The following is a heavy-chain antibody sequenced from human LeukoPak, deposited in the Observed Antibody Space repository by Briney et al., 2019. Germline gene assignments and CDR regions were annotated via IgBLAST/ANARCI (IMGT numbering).Heavy chain of an antibody. CDR3: ARDRYTIRGLDY. CDR1: GYTFIGYY. V-gene: IGHV1-2*02. D-gene: IGHD4-23*01. Sequence: ASVKVSCKPSGYTFIGYYIHWVRQAPGQGLEWMGWINPNTGATNYAQKFQGRVTMTRDMSISTAYMELSRLTSDDTAVYYCARDRYTIRGLDYWGQGTLVTVSS. J-gene: IGHJ4*02. CDR2: INPNTGAT.